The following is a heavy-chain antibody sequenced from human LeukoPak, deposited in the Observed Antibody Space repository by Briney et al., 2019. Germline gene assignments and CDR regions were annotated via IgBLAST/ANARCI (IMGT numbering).Heavy chain of an antibody. V-gene: IGHV3-21*01. J-gene: IGHJ4*02. CDR3: ATDRNELDYDIPPRQGFDY. CDR1: GFTFSRYS. CDR2: ISSSSSYI. D-gene: IGHD3-9*01. Sequence: SGGSLRLSCAASGFTFSRYSMNWVRQAPGKGLEWVSSISSSSSYIYYADSVKGRFTISRDNAKNSLYLQMNSLRAEDTAVYYCATDRNELDYDIPPRQGFDYWGQGTLVTVSS.